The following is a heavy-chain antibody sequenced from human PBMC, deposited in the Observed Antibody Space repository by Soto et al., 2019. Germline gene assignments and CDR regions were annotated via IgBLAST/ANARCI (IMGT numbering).Heavy chain of an antibody. V-gene: IGHV3-30-3*01. CDR1: GFTFSSYA. D-gene: IGHD6-19*01. CDR3: ARLSIAVARTETMFYY. J-gene: IGHJ4*02. CDR2: ISYDGSNK. Sequence: QVQLVESGGGVIQPGRSLRLSCEASGFTFSSYAMNWVRQAPGKGLEWVAVISYDGSNKYYADSVQGRFTISRDNSKNTLYLQMNSRRAEDAAVYYCARLSIAVARTETMFYYWGQGTLVTVFS.